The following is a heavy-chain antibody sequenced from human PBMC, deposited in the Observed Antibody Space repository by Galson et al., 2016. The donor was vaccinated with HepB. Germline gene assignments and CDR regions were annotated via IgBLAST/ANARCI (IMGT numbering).Heavy chain of an antibody. Sequence: TLSLTCTVSGGSITSGDYYWSWIRQRPGQGLEWIGYIFYSRSTYYTPSLKSRVIISVDTSKNQFSLKLTSVTAAETAVYYCATGSLPLGIAATSVFDIWGQGTVVTVSS. CDR2: IFYSRST. J-gene: IGHJ3*02. CDR1: GGSITSGDYY. D-gene: IGHD5-12*01. V-gene: IGHV4-31*03. CDR3: ATGSLPLGIAATSVFDI.